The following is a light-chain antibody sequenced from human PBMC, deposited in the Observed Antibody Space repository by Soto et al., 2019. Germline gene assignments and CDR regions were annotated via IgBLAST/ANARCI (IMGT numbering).Light chain of an antibody. V-gene: IGLV2-14*01. J-gene: IGLJ1*01. CDR3: SSYTSSSSYV. CDR2: DVS. CDR1: SSDVGGYNY. Sequence: LTQPSSVSVSPGQSIIISCTGTSSDVGGYNYVSWYQQHPGKAPKLMIYDVSNRPSGVSNRFSGSKSGNTASLTISGLQAEDEADYYCSSYTSSSSYVFGTGPKVTVL.